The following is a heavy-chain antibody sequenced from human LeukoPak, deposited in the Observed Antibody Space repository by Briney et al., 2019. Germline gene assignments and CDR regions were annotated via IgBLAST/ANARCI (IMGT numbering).Heavy chain of an antibody. CDR3: ARGSVDDYVWGSYRYPFDY. CDR2: MNPNSGNT. D-gene: IGHD3-16*02. V-gene: IGHV1-8*01. J-gene: IGHJ4*02. Sequence: ASVKVSCKASGFTFTSYDINWVRQATGQGLEWMGWMNPNSGNTGYAQKFQGRVTMTRNTSISTAYMELSSLRSEDTAVYYCARGSVDDYVWGSYRYPFDYWGQGTLVTVSS. CDR1: GFTFTSYD.